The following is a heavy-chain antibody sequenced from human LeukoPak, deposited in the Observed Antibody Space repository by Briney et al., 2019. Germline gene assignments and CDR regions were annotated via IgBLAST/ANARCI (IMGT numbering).Heavy chain of an antibody. CDR3: ARGAWATRLGS. CDR2: IYESGTT. D-gene: IGHD2-15*01. J-gene: IGHJ4*02. V-gene: IGHV4-34*01. Sequence: NTSETLSLTCAVYGESLNSYYWSWVRQPPGEGLEWIGEIYESGTTKYNPSLKSRVTISMVPSKQQFSLSLNSVTAADTAVYYCARGAWATRLGSRGLGTPVIVSS. CDR1: GESLNSYY.